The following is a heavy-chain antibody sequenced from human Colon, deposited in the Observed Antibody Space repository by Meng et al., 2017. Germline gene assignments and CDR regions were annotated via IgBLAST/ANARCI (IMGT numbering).Heavy chain of an antibody. Sequence: QVQVGVSGAEVKKPGSSGKVACNAAGGTVSSYSISWVRQDPGQGLEWMGRTIAIVDVPTYEQRFQSRVTITADKSKSTAYMELSSLRSEDTAVYYCARGDGYNYFDLWGQGTLVTVSS. CDR3: ARGDGYNYFDL. V-gene: IGHV1-69*02. J-gene: IGHJ4*02. D-gene: IGHD5-24*01. CDR1: GGTVSSYS. CDR2: TIAIVDVP.